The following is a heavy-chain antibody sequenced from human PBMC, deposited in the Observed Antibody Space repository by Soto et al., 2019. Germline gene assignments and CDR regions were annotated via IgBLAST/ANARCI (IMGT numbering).Heavy chain of an antibody. J-gene: IGHJ6*03. CDR3: ASNGVVVVAAPGDYYYYMDV. V-gene: IGHV3-33*01. CDR2: IWYDGSNK. CDR1: GFTFSSYG. D-gene: IGHD2-15*01. Sequence: QVQLVESGGGVVQPGRSLRLSCAASGFTFSSYGMHWVRQAPGKGLEWVAVIWYDGSNKYYADSVKGRFTISRDNSKNTLYLQMNSVRAEDTAVYYCASNGVVVVAAPGDYYYYMDVWGKGTTVTVSS.